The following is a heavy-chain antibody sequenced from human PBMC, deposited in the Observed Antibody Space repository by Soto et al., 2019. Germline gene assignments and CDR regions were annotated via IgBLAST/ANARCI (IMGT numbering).Heavy chain of an antibody. CDR3: ARRISYDFWSGYYKGGWFDP. V-gene: IGHV4-39*01. CDR2: IYYSGST. D-gene: IGHD3-3*01. Sequence: SETLSLTCTVSGGSISSSSYYWGWIRQPPGKGLEWIGSIYYSGSTYYNPSLKSRVTISVDTSKNQFSLKLSSVTAADTAVYYCARRISYDFWSGYYKGGWFDPWGQGTLVTVSS. CDR1: GGSISSSSYY. J-gene: IGHJ5*02.